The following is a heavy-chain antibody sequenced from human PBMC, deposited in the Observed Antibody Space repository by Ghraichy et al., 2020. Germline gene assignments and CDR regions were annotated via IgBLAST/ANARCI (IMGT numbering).Heavy chain of an antibody. CDR1: GGSISSSSYY. J-gene: IGHJ6*02. V-gene: IGHV4-39*01. CDR3: ARHHKGRRFGELLKYYYYYGMDV. Sequence: SETLSLTCTVSGGSISSSSYYWGWIRQPPGKGLEWIGSIYYSGSTYYNPSLKSRVTISVDTSKNQFSLKLSSVTAADTAVYYCARHHKGRRFGELLKYYYYYGMDVWGQGTTVTVSS. D-gene: IGHD3-10*01. CDR2: IYYSGST.